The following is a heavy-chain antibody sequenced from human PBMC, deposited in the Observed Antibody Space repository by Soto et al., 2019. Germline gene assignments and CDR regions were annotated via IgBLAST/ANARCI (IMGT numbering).Heavy chain of an antibody. J-gene: IGHJ3*01. CDR2: IWYDGRNI. CDR3: ARDFGHLSTYVSDALDF. CDR1: GFNVNSYG. Sequence: QVQLVESGGGVVLPGRSLRLSCSASGFNVNSYGVHWVRQAPGKGLEWVAVIWYDGRNIFYADSVKGRFTVSRDNSKNTVYFQMNNLRVEDTALYYCARDFGHLSTYVSDALDFWGQGTMVTVSS. D-gene: IGHD3-10*01. V-gene: IGHV3-33*01.